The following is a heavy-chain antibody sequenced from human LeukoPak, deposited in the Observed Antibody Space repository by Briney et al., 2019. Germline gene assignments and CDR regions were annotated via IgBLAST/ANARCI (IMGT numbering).Heavy chain of an antibody. D-gene: IGHD2-2*01. CDR2: INPNSGGT. CDR3: ARYCSSTSCHDY. CDR1: GYTFTSYG. Sequence: GASVKVSCKASGYTFTSYGISWVRQAPGQGLEWMGWINPNSGGTNYAQKFQGRVTMTRDTSISTAYMELSRLRSDDTAVYYCARYCSSTSCHDYWGQGTLVTVSS. V-gene: IGHV1-2*02. J-gene: IGHJ4*02.